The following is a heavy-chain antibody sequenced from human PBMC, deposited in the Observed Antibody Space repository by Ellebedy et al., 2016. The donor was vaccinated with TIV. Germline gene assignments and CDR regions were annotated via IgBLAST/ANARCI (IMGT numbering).Heavy chain of an antibody. CDR2: IYYSGST. CDR1: GGSISSYY. J-gene: IGHJ4*02. V-gene: IGHV4-59*12. CDR3: ARGRGVHPVVDMVGEDFDY. Sequence: MPSETLSLTCTVSGGSISSYYWSWIRQPPGKGMEWIGYIYYSGSTNYNPSLKSRLTISVDTSKNQFSLKLSSVTAADTAVYYCARGRGVHPVVDMVGEDFDYWGQGTLVTVSS. D-gene: IGHD3-10*01.